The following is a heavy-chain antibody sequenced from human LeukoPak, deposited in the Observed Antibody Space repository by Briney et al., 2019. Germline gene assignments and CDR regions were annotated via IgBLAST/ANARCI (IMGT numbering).Heavy chain of an antibody. J-gene: IGHJ4*02. Sequence: PGGSLRLSCAASGFTVSSNYMSWVRQAPGKGLEWVSVIYSGGSTYYADSVKGRFTISRDNSKNTLYLQMNSLRAEDTAVYYCARDKSYGALDYWGQGTLVTVSS. CDR1: GFTVSSNY. V-gene: IGHV3-66*01. D-gene: IGHD5-18*01. CDR2: IYSGGST. CDR3: ARDKSYGALDY.